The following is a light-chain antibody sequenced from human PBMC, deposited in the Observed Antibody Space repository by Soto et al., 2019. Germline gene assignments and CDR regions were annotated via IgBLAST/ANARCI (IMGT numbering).Light chain of an antibody. CDR1: SSNIGDNY. CDR2: DND. J-gene: IGLJ1*01. V-gene: IGLV1-51*01. Sequence: QSVLTQPPSVSAAPGQQGTISCSGSSSNIGDNYVSWYQHLPGTAPKLVVYDNDRRPSGIPGRFSGSKSGTSATLVITGLQTGDEADYYCGTWDDRLDGNYVVGTGTKVTVL. CDR3: GTWDDRLDGNYV.